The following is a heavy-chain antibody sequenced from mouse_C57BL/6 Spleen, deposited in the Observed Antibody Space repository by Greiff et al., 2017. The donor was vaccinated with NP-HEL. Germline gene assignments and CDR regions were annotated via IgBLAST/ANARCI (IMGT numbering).Heavy chain of an antibody. D-gene: IGHD2-4*01. Sequence: EVQRVESGPELVKPGASVKMSCKASGYTFTDYNMHWVKQSHGKSLEWIGYINPNNGGTSYNQKFKGKATLTVNKSSSTDYMELRSLTSEDSAVYDCARGRMDYGIAWFAYWGQGTLVTVSA. CDR2: INPNNGGT. J-gene: IGHJ3*01. V-gene: IGHV1-22*01. CDR1: GYTFTDYN. CDR3: ARGRMDYGIAWFAY.